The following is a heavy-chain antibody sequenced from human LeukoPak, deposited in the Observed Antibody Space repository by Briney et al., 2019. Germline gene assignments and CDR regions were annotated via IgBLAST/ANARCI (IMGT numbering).Heavy chain of an antibody. CDR2: INPSGGST. V-gene: IGHV1-46*01. CDR3: ARARYSSGWYVY. D-gene: IGHD6-19*01. J-gene: IGHJ4*02. Sequence: ASVRVSCKASGYTFTTYYMHWVRQAPGQGLEWLGIINPSGGSTSYAQKFQGRVTMTRDTSTSTVYMELSSLRSEDTAVYYCARARYSSGWYVYWGQGTLVTVSS. CDR1: GYTFTTYY.